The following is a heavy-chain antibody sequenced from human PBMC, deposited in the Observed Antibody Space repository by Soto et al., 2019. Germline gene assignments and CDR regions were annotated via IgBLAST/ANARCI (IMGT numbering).Heavy chain of an antibody. D-gene: IGHD4-4*01. CDR1: GSTFSTYS. CDR3: AREGINNYNEYYFDS. J-gene: IGHJ4*02. CDR2: ISGSGNYT. V-gene: IGHV3-21*01. Sequence: GGSLRLSCAASGSTFSTYSMNWVRQAPGKGLEWVSSISGSGNYTHYADFLRGRFTISRDNAKTSLYLQMNSLRAEDTAVYYCAREGINNYNEYYFDSWGQGTVVTVSS.